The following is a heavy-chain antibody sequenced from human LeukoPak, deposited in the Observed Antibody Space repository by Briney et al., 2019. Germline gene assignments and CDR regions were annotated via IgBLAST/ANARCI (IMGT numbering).Heavy chain of an antibody. CDR1: GYSFTSYW. V-gene: IGHV5-51*01. D-gene: IGHD3-22*01. CDR2: IYPGDSDT. J-gene: IGHJ5*02. Sequence: GESLKISCKGSGYSFTSYWIGWVRQMPGKGLEWMGIIYPGDSDTRYSPSFQGQVTISADKSISTAYLQWSSLKASDTAMYYCARHGLPKYYYDRSGYYFFDPWGQGTLVTVSS. CDR3: ARHGLPKYYYDRSGYYFFDP.